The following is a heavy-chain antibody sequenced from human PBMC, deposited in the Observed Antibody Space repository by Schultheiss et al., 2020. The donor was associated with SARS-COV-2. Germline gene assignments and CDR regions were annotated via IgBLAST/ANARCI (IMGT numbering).Heavy chain of an antibody. V-gene: IGHV3-23*01. D-gene: IGHD6-6*01. J-gene: IGHJ6*02. Sequence: GGSLRLSCAASGFTFSSYAMSWVRQAPGKGLEWVSAISGSGGSTYYADSVKGRFTISRDNAKNSLYLQMNSLRAEDTAVYYCAGEEYSNCYYYGMDVWGQGTTVTVSS. CDR1: GFTFSSYA. CDR3: AGEEYSNCYYYGMDV. CDR2: ISGSGGST.